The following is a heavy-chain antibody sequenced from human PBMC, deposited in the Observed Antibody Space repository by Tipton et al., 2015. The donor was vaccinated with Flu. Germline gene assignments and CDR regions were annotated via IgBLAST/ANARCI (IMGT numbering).Heavy chain of an antibody. Sequence: TLSLTCTVSGGSISSHYWTWIRQPAGKGLEWIGRIYTRGSTNYNPSLKSRVTMSVDTSKNQFSPKLSSVTAADTAVYYCARGGAGITMVRGATYYYYYMDVWGKGTTVTVSS. J-gene: IGHJ6*03. CDR1: GGSISSHY. V-gene: IGHV4-4*07. D-gene: IGHD3-10*01. CDR2: IYTRGST. CDR3: ARGGAGITMVRGATYYYYYMDV.